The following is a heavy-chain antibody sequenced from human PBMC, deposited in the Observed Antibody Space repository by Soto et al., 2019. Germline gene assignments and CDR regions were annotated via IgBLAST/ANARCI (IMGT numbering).Heavy chain of an antibody. V-gene: IGHV1-18*01. CDR2: ISAYNGNT. CDR1: GYTFTSYG. J-gene: IGHJ4*02. Sequence: QVQLVQSGAEVKKPGASVKVSCKASGYTFTSYGISWVXQAXXXGLEWMGWISAYNGNTNYAQKLQGRVTMTTDTXXXXXXXXXXXXXXXXXXXXXCARXAXXXXXDYWGQGTLVTVSS. CDR3: ARXAXXXXXDY.